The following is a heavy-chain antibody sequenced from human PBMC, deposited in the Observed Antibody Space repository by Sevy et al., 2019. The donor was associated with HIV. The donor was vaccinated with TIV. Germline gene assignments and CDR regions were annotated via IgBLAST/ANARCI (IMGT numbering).Heavy chain of an antibody. Sequence: ASVKVSCKASGYTFTSYGISWVRQAPGQGLEWMGWISAYNGNTNYAQKIQGRVTMTTDTSTSTAYMELRSLRSDDTAVYYCASTTSTLYYFDYWGQGTLVTVSS. CDR1: GYTFTSYG. J-gene: IGHJ4*02. V-gene: IGHV1-18*01. CDR3: ASTTSTLYYFDY. CDR2: ISAYNGNT. D-gene: IGHD1-1*01.